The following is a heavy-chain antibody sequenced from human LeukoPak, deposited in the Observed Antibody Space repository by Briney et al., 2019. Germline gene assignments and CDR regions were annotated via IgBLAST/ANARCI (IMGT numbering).Heavy chain of an antibody. CDR3: ARDPYCGGDCSDY. CDR1: GYTFTGYY. V-gene: IGHV1-2*02. D-gene: IGHD2-21*01. J-gene: IGHJ4*02. CDR2: INPNSGGT. Sequence: ASVKVSCKASGYTFTGYYMHWVRQATGQGLEWMGWINPNSGGTNYAQKFQGRVTMTRDTSISTAYMELSRLRSDDTAVYYCARDPYCGGDCSDYWGQGTLVTVSS.